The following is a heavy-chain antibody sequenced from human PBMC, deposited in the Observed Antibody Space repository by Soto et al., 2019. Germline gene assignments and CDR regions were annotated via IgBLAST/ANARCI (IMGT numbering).Heavy chain of an antibody. CDR3: ARDLTLGKYVDYYYYYMDV. V-gene: IGHV1-69*04. CDR2: IIPILGIA. J-gene: IGHJ6*03. CDR1: GGTFSSYT. D-gene: IGHD3-9*01. Sequence: ASVKVSCKASGGTFSSYTISWVRQAPGQGLEWMGRIIPILGIANYAQKFQGRVTITADKSTSTAYMELSSLRSEDTAVYYCARDLTLGKYVDYYYYYMDVWGKGTTVTVSS.